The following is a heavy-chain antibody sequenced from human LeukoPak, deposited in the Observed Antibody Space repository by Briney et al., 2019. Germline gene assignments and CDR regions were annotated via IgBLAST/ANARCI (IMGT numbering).Heavy chain of an antibody. D-gene: IGHD3-22*01. V-gene: IGHV3-74*01. Sequence: GGSLRLSCAASGISFNNYWMRWVRQAPGKGLVWVSRVNSDGSSTVYADSVKGRFTISRDNARTTVYLQMSSLRLDDTATYYCATGLGHYYDYWGQGSLVTVSS. CDR2: VNSDGSST. J-gene: IGHJ4*02. CDR3: ATGLGHYYDY. CDR1: GISFNNYW.